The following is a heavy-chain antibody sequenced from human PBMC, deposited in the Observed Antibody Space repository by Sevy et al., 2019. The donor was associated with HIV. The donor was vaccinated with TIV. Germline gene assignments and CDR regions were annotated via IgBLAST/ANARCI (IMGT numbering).Heavy chain of an antibody. D-gene: IGHD6-13*01. CDR2: ISYDGKNE. CDR3: AKDRSGSWSVDY. V-gene: IGHV3-30*18. Sequence: GGSLRLSCAGSGFTFYNYGIHWVRQAPGKGLEWVTMISYDGKNENYADSVKGRFTISRDNSKNTVYLEMNGLRPDDTAIYYCAKDRSGSWSVDYWGQGTLVTVSS. CDR1: GFTFYNYG. J-gene: IGHJ4*02.